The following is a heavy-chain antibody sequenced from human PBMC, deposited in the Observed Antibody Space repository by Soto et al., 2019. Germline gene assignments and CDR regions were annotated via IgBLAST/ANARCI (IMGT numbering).Heavy chain of an antibody. J-gene: IGHJ5*02. CDR3: ARRFYCSGGSCQFFNWFDP. V-gene: IGHV4-38-2*01. Sequence: SSETLSLTCAVSGYSISSGYYWGWIRQPPGKGLEWIGSIYHSGSTYYNPSIKSRVTISVDTSKNQFSLKLSSVTAADTAVYYCARRFYCSGGSCQFFNWFDPWGQGTLVTVSS. D-gene: IGHD2-15*01. CDR2: IYHSGST. CDR1: GYSISSGYY.